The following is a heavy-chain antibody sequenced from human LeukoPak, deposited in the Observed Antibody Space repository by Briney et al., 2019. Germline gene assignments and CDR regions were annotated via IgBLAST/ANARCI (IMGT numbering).Heavy chain of an antibody. V-gene: IGHV4-4*07. D-gene: IGHD6-19*01. CDR2: KYAHGSS. CDR3: ARRRYSSGWYWFDP. J-gene: IGHJ5*02. CDR1: GGSISNYY. Sequence: SETLSLTCTVSGGSISNYYWSWIRQPAGKGLEWIGRKYAHGSSNYNPPVQSRVTMSVDTSKNQFSLKLRSVTAADTAVYYCARRRYSSGWYWFDPWGQGTLVTVSS.